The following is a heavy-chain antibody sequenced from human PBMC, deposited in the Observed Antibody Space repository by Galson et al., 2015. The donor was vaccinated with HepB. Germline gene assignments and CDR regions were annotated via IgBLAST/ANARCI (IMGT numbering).Heavy chain of an antibody. D-gene: IGHD2/OR15-2a*01. Sequence: SLRLSCAASGFTFSSYWMHWVRQTPGKGLVWVSHINNDGSKTNYADSVKGRFTISRDNAKSTVYLQVNSLRAEDTAVYYCARGSRDGAFYHYHGLDVWGQGTAVTVSS. CDR1: GFTFSSYW. CDR2: INNDGSKT. J-gene: IGHJ6*02. CDR3: ARGSRDGAFYHYHGLDV. V-gene: IGHV3-74*01.